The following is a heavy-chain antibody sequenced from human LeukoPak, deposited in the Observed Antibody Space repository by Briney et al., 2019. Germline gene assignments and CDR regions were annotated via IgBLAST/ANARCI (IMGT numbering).Heavy chain of an antibody. CDR1: GGSIHSSSYY. J-gene: IGHJ4*02. CDR3: ARGFGYTSAWSDY. D-gene: IGHD6-19*01. CDR2: IYYSGST. V-gene: IGHV4-39*07. Sequence: SETLSLTCIVSGGSIHSSSYYWRWIRQPPGKGLEWIGTIYYSGSTHYNPSLKSRVTISIDTSDNQFSLKLRSVTAADTAVYFCARGFGYTSAWSDYWGQGTLVTVSS.